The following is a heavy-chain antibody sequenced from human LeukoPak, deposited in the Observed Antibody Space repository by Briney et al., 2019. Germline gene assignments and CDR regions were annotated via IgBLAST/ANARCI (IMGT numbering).Heavy chain of an antibody. CDR2: ISGSGGST. CDR3: APDKVAARTFDY. Sequence: GGSLRLSCAASGFTFSSYAMSWVRQAPGKGLEWVSAISGSGGSTYYADSVKGRFTISRDNSKNTLYLQMNTLRLEDTAVYYCAPDKVAARTFDYWGQGTLVTVSP. V-gene: IGHV3-23*01. D-gene: IGHD5-12*01. CDR1: GFTFSSYA. J-gene: IGHJ4*02.